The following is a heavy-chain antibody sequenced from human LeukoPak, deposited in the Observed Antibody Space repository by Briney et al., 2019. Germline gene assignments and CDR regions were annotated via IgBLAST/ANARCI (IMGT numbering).Heavy chain of an antibody. CDR3: ARLGVIVYYYYMDV. Sequence: SETLSLTCTVSGGSISSYYWSWIRQPPGKGLEWIGYIYTSGSTNYNPSLKSRVTISVDTSKNQFSLKLSSVTAADTAVYYCARLGVIVYYYYMDVWGKGTTVTVSS. CDR1: GGSISSYY. CDR2: IYTSGST. V-gene: IGHV4-4*09. D-gene: IGHD3-22*01. J-gene: IGHJ6*03.